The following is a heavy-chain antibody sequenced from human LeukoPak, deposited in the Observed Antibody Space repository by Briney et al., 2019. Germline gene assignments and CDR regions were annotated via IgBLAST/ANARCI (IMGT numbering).Heavy chain of an antibody. V-gene: IGHV4-38-2*02. CDR1: GYSISSGRY. CDR2: ITHSGYT. D-gene: IGHD4-11*01. Sequence: SETLSLTCTVSGYSISSGRYWAWIRQPPGKGLEWIGSITHSGYTNYNPSLKSRVTISVDMSKNHFSLQLSSVTAADTAVYYCARQDYTAYYFDYWGQGTLVTVSS. CDR3: ARQDYTAYYFDY. J-gene: IGHJ4*02.